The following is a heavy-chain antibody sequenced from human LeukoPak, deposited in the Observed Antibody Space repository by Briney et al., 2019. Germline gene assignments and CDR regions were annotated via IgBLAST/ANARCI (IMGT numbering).Heavy chain of an antibody. J-gene: IGHJ4*02. V-gene: IGHV3-33*06. D-gene: IGHD4-11*01. Sequence: PGGSLRLSCAASKFTFSHFGMHWVRPAPGKGLQWVAAIWNDGSSQYYAESVKGRFTVSRDNSHNTLHLQMNSLRPEDTAVYYCAKDAQRGFDYSNSLENWGQGTLVTVSS. CDR3: AKDAQRGFDYSNSLEN. CDR2: IWNDGSSQ. CDR1: KFTFSHFG.